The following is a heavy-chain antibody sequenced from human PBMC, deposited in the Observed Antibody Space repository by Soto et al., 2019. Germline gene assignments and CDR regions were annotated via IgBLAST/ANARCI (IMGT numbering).Heavy chain of an antibody. J-gene: IGHJ5*02. Sequence: QVQLQESGPGLVKPSGTLSLTCAVSGGSISSSNWWSWVRQPPGKGLEWIGEIYHSGSTNYNPSLKSRVTISVDKSKNHFSLKPSSVTAADTAVYYCARDYLDCSGGSCYFFDPWGQGTLVTVSS. CDR3: ARDYLDCSGGSCYFFDP. V-gene: IGHV4-4*02. D-gene: IGHD2-15*01. CDR1: GGSISSSNW. CDR2: IYHSGST.